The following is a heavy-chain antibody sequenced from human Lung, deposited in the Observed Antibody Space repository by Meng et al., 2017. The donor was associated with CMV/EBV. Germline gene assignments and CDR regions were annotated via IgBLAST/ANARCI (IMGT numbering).Heavy chain of an antibody. CDR3: AKSSDNGWSS. J-gene: IGHJ4*01. Sequence: SCQPSGYSFSGFYLNWARQAPGHGLEWLGRVNPISDDTHLAQKFEGRITVTRGATINTAFMELTRLRPDDTAVYYCAKSSDNGWSSWGPGTLVTVSS. CDR2: VNPISDDT. D-gene: IGHD6-19*01. V-gene: IGHV1-2*06. CDR1: GYSFSGFY.